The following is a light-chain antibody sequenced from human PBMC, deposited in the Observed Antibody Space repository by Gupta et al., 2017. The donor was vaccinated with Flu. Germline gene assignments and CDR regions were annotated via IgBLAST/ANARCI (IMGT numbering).Light chain of an antibody. Sequence: EIVLPQSPATLSLSPGERATLSCRASQSVSSYLACYQQKPGQAPRLLIYDASNRATGIPARFSGSGSRTDFTLTISSLEPEDVAVYYCQQRSNWPLDTFGQGTKLEIK. CDR3: QQRSNWPLDT. V-gene: IGKV3-11*01. CDR2: DAS. CDR1: QSVSSY. J-gene: IGKJ2*01.